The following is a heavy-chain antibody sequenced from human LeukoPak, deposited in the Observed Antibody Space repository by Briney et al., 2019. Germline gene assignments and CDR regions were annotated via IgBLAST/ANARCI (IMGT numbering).Heavy chain of an antibody. CDR1: GYSISSGYY. CDR3: ARGGPLWFGELNNHFDY. Sequence: SETLSLTCTVSGYSISSGYYWGWIRQPPGKGLEWIGSIYHSGSTYYNPSLKSRVTISVDTSKNQFSLKLSSVTAADTAVYYCARGGPLWFGELNNHFDYWGQGTLVTVSS. CDR2: IYHSGST. V-gene: IGHV4-38-2*02. D-gene: IGHD3-10*01. J-gene: IGHJ4*02.